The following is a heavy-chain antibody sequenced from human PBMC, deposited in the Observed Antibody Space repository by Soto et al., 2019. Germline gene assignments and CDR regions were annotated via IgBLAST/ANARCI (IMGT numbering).Heavy chain of an antibody. CDR2: ISSSGSTI. V-gene: IGHV3-48*03. Sequence: PGGSLRLSCAASGFTFSSYEMNWVRQAPGKGLEWVSYISSSGSTIYYADSVKGRFTISRDNAKNSLYLQMNSLRAEDTAVYYCVRSGPIFEAFGVVRTYGMDVWGQGTTVTVSS. D-gene: IGHD3-3*01. CDR1: GFTFSSYE. CDR3: VRSGPIFEAFGVVRTYGMDV. J-gene: IGHJ6*02.